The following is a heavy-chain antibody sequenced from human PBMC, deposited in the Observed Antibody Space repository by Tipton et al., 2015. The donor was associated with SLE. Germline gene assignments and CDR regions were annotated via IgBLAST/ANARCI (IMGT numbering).Heavy chain of an antibody. CDR1: GGSISSGSYY. CDR3: VRDLAYCSSTSCFDYFDY. CDR2: IYTSGST. Sequence: LRLSCTVSGGSISSGSYYWSWIRQPAGKGLEWIGRIYTSGSTNYNPSLKSRVTISVDTSKNHFSLKLTSVTAADTAVYYCVRDLAYCSSTSCFDYFDYWGQGTLVTVSS. J-gene: IGHJ4*02. V-gene: IGHV4-61*02. D-gene: IGHD2-2*01.